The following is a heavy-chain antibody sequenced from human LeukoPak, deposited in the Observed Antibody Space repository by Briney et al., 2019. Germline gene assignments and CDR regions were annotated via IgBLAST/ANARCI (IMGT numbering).Heavy chain of an antibody. Sequence: PSETLSLTCTVSGGSISSGSYYWSWIRQPAGTGLELIGHIYTSGSTNYNPSLKSRVTISVDTSKNQFSLKLSSVTAADTAVYFCARDSHAYFDAFDIWGQGTMVTVSS. D-gene: IGHD2/OR15-2a*01. V-gene: IGHV4-61*09. J-gene: IGHJ3*02. CDR2: IYTSGST. CDR1: GGSISSGSYY. CDR3: ARDSHAYFDAFDI.